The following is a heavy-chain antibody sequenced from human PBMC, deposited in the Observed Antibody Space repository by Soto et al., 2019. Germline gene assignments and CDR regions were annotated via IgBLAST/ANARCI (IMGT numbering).Heavy chain of an antibody. D-gene: IGHD3-22*01. CDR1: GGFISSSSYY. V-gene: IGHV4-39*01. CDR3: ARHDQDYYDSSGPSTD. Sequence: QLQLQESGPGLVKPSETLSLTCTVSGGFISSSSYYWGWIRQPPGKGLEWIGSIYYSGSTYYNPSLKSRVTISVDTSKNQFSLKLSSVTAADTAVYYCARHDQDYYDSSGPSTDWGQGTLVTVSS. CDR2: IYYSGST. J-gene: IGHJ4*02.